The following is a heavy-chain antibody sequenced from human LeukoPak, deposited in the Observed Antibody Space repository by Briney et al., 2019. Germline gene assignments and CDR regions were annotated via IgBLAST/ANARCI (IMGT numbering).Heavy chain of an antibody. J-gene: IGHJ4*02. CDR2: ISGSGFTI. CDR3: ALGKNFGYHYFDF. CDR1: GFTLSNYS. D-gene: IGHD2-2*03. Sequence: GGSLRFSCAVSGFTLSNYSMNWFRQAPGKGLGWISYISGSGFTIHYADSVKGRFTISRDYSKNTLFLQMSSLRPEDTAVYYCALGKNFGYHYFDFWGQGALVTVSS. V-gene: IGHV3-48*01.